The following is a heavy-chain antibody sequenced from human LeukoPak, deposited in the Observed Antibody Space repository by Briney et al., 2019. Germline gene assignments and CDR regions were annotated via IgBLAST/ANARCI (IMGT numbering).Heavy chain of an antibody. CDR2: IIPIFGTA. J-gene: IGHJ4*02. CDR3: ARLGFPDY. CDR1: GGTFSSYA. V-gene: IGHV1-69*05. D-gene: IGHD2-15*01. Sequence: SVKVSCKASGGTFSSYAISWVRQAPGQGLEWMGGIIPIFGTANYAQKFQGRVTMTRDTSTSTVYMELSSLRSEDTAVYYCARLGFPDYWGQGTLVTVSS.